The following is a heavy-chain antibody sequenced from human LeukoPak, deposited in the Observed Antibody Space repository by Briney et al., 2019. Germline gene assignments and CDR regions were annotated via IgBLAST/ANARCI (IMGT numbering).Heavy chain of an antibody. D-gene: IGHD3-3*01. Sequence: SVKVSCKASGGTFSSYAISWVRQAPGQGLEWMGGIIPIFGTANYAQKFQGRVTITADESTSTAYMELSSLRPEDTAVYYCARGDDFWSALTDYWGQGTLVTVSS. J-gene: IGHJ4*02. V-gene: IGHV1-69*13. CDR1: GGTFSSYA. CDR2: IIPIFGTA. CDR3: ARGDDFWSALTDY.